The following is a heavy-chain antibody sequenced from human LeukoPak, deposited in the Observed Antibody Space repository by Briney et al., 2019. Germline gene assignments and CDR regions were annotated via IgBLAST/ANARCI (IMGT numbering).Heavy chain of an antibody. CDR1: GVSISTSTYY. Sequence: SETLSLTCTVSGVSISTSTYYWGWIRQPPGKGLEWIGSIYYSGSTYYNPSLKSRVTISVDTSKDQFSLKLSSVTAADTAVYYCARHGGSYFAYWGQGTLVTVSS. D-gene: IGHD1-26*01. V-gene: IGHV4-39*01. J-gene: IGHJ4*02. CDR2: IYYSGST. CDR3: ARHGGSYFAY.